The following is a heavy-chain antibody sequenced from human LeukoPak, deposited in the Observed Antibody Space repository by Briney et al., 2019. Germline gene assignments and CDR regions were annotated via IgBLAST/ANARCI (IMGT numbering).Heavy chain of an antibody. CDR3: ARDVSSTSSWRFDP. D-gene: IGHD2-2*01. Sequence: ASVKVSCKASGYTLTSHYMHWVRQAPEQGLEWMGIINPSGGSTSYAQKFQGRVTMTTDMSTRTDYMELSSLRYEDTAVYYCARDVSSTSSWRFDPWGQGTLVIVSS. CDR1: GYTLTSHY. J-gene: IGHJ5*02. V-gene: IGHV1-46*01. CDR2: INPSGGST.